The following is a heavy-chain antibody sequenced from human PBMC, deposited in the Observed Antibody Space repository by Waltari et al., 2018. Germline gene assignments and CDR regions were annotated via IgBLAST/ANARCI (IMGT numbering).Heavy chain of an antibody. D-gene: IGHD2-2*02. J-gene: IGHJ4*02. V-gene: IGHV1-24*01. Sequence: QVQLVQSGAEVKKPGASVTVSCKVSGYTLTELSMHWVRQAPGKGLEWMGGFDPEDGETIYAQKFQGRVTMTEDTSTDTAYMELSSLRSEDTAVYYCATHIGDCSSTSCYTFDYWGQGTLVTVSS. CDR1: GYTLTELS. CDR3: ATHIGDCSSTSCYTFDY. CDR2: FDPEDGET.